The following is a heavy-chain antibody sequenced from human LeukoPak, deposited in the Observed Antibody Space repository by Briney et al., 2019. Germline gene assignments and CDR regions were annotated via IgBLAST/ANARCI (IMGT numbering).Heavy chain of an antibody. V-gene: IGHV3-30*02. D-gene: IGHD5-12*01. J-gene: IGHJ4*02. Sequence: PGGSLRLSCQTSGFVFSNYGMHWVRQAPGKGLEWVAIVRDDESNEYYAESVKGRFTISRDNSRNTLYLQMNSLRPEGTGVYSCAKDSNSGYVSVGPDCGGVGTVVSVSS. CDR1: GFVFSNYG. CDR2: VRDDESNE. CDR3: AKDSNSGYVSVGPDC.